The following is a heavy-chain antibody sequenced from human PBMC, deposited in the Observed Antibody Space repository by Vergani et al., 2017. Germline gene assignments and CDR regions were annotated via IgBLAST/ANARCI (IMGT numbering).Heavy chain of an antibody. Sequence: QVQLQESGPGLVKPSETLSLTCTVSGGSISGYYWSWIRQPPGKGLEWIGYIYYSGSTNYNPSLKSRVTISVDTSKNQFSLKLSSVTAADTAVYYCAAGDDYSNSRWGQGTLVTVSS. CDR3: AAGDDYSNSR. CDR2: IYYSGST. D-gene: IGHD4-11*01. J-gene: IGHJ4*02. CDR1: GGSISGYY. V-gene: IGHV4-59*01.